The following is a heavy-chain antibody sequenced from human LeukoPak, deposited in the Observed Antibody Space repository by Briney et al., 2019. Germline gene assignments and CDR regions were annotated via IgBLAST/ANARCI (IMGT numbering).Heavy chain of an antibody. V-gene: IGHV3-48*03. Sequence: PGWSLRLSCSASGFDLRTYEMNLVRQAPGEGLEWIADITISGHTKNYADSVKGRFTISRDNARTSLYLQMNSLRVEDTGVYYCARGDPHADLWGQGTLVTVSS. CDR3: ARGDPHADL. CDR2: ITISGHTK. CDR1: GFDLRTYE. J-gene: IGHJ5*02.